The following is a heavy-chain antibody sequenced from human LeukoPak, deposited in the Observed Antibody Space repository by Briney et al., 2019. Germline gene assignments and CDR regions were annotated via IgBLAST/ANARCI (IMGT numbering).Heavy chain of an antibody. CDR2: IRHVGTNK. D-gene: IGHD2-15*01. J-gene: IGHJ4*02. CDR3: AKDGPTKVVVVVAAPTLDY. Sequence: GGSLKLSVPASGLTFSSYGMHWSRQAPGKGLEGVEFIRHVGTNKYYADSVKGRFTISRDNSKNTLYLQMNSLRAEDTAVYYCAKDGPTKVVVVVAAPTLDYWGQGTLVTVSS. CDR1: GLTFSSYG. V-gene: IGHV3-30*02.